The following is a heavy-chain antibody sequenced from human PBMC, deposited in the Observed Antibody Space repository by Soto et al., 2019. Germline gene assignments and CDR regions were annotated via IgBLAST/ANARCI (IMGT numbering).Heavy chain of an antibody. CDR3: ATVKSGYDTDYYYYMDV. D-gene: IGHD5-12*01. Sequence: ASVKVSCKVSGYTLTELCMHWVRQAPGKGLEWMGGSDPEDGETMYAQKFQGRVTMTEDTSTDTAYMELSSLRSEDTAVYYCATVKSGYDTDYYYYMDVWGKGTTVTVSS. V-gene: IGHV1-24*01. CDR1: GYTLTELC. CDR2: SDPEDGET. J-gene: IGHJ6*03.